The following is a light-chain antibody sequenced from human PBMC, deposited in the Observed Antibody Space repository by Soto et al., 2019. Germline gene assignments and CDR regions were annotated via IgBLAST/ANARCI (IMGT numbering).Light chain of an antibody. Sequence: QSVLTQPASVSGSPGQSITISCTGTSSDVGRYNYVSWYQQHPGKAPKLMIHDVSNRPSGVSDRFSGSKSGNTASLTISGLQAEDEADYYCSSYTSSSTLYAFGTGTTVTV. J-gene: IGLJ1*01. CDR2: DVS. CDR1: SSDVGRYNY. V-gene: IGLV2-14*01. CDR3: SSYTSSSTLYA.